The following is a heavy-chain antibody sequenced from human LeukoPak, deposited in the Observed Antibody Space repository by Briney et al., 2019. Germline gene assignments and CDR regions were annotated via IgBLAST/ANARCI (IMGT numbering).Heavy chain of an antibody. CDR1: GYTFTSYG. J-gene: IGHJ5*02. Sequence: ASVKVSCKSSGYTFTSYGISWVRQAPGQGLEWMGWISGYNGYTHYAHNLQGRVTMTTDTSTSTAYMELRSLRSDDTAVYYCARDEARYSSGYYPNWFDPWGQGTLVTVSS. CDR2: ISGYNGYT. CDR3: ARDEARYSSGYYPNWFDP. D-gene: IGHD3-22*01. V-gene: IGHV1-18*01.